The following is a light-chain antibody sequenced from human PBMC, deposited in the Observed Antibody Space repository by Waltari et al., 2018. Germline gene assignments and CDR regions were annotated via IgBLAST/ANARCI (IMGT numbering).Light chain of an antibody. Sequence: DIQMTQSPSSLSASVGDRVTITCRASQSISSYLNCYQQKPGKAPKLLIYAASSLQSGVPSRFSGSGSGTDCTLNISSLQPEDFATYYCQQSYSTPYTFGQGTKLEIK. CDR2: AAS. CDR3: QQSYSTPYT. CDR1: QSISSY. V-gene: IGKV1-39*01. J-gene: IGKJ2*01.